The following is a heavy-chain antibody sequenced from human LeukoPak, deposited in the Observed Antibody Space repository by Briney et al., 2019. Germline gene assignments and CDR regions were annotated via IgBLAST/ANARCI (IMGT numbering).Heavy chain of an antibody. V-gene: IGHV4-59*01. D-gene: IGHD3-10*01. J-gene: IGHJ4*02. CDR1: GGPISSYY. Sequence: SETLSLTCAVSGGPISSYYWSWIRQPPGKGLEWIGYIYYTGRTNYSPSLKSRVTMSIDTSKSQISLKLTSVSAADTAVYYCARIYGSGSYIPDWGQGTLVTVSS. CDR2: IYYTGRT. CDR3: ARIYGSGSYIPD.